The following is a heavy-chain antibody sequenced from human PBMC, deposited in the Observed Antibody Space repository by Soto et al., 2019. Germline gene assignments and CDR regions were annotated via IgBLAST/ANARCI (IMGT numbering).Heavy chain of an antibody. CDR3: ARQRGGSWSGYSDS. CDR1: GVSINSSNW. D-gene: IGHD3-3*01. Sequence: SETLSLTCAVSGVSINSSNWWTWVRQPPGKGLEWVGEIFHSGSTTYNPSLRSRVTISVDKSKNQFSLKLTSVTAADTAVYYCARQRGGSWSGYSDSWGQGTLVTVSS. V-gene: IGHV4-4*02. CDR2: IFHSGST. J-gene: IGHJ5*01.